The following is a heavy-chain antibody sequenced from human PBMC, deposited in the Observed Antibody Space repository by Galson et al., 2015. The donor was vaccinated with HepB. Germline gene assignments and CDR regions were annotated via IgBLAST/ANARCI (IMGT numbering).Heavy chain of an antibody. CDR3: AKVLGFCSTTSCYDIDY. CDR2: ISYDGTNK. CDR1: GFPFRSYG. V-gene: IGHV3-30*18. D-gene: IGHD2-2*01. Sequence: SLRLSCAASGFPFRSYGMHWVRQAPVKGLEWVATISYDGTNKYYADSVKGRFTISRDSSNNTLYLQMNSLRPEDTAVYYCAKVLGFCSTTSCYDIDYWGQGTLVTVSS. J-gene: IGHJ4*02.